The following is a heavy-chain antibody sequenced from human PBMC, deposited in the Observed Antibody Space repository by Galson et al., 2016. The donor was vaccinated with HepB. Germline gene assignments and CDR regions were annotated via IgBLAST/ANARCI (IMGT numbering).Heavy chain of an antibody. J-gene: IGHJ4*02. D-gene: IGHD5-18*01. V-gene: IGHV3-30*15. CDR3: ARGPGIQRWLLFDY. CDR2: ISYHGNDK. CDR1: GFDFGGHA. Sequence: SLRLSCAASGFDFGGHAMHWVRQAPGRGPEWVSVISYHGNDKFYVDSVRGRFTVSRDNSRDILYLQMSSLRPEDTAVYYCARGPGIQRWLLFDYWGQGARVTVSS.